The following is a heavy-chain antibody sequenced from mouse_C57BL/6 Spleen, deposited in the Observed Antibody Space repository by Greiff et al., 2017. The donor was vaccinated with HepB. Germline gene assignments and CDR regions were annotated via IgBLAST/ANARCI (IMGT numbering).Heavy chain of an antibody. J-gene: IGHJ2*01. CDR2: IDPNSGGT. CDR1: GYTFTSYW. Sequence: QVQLQQPGAELVKPGASVKLSCKASGYTFTSYWMHWVKQRPGRGLEWIGRIDPNSGGTKYNEKFKSKATLTVDKPSSTAYMQLSSLTSEDSAVYYCARRGINSNYVYFYYWGQGTTLTVSS. V-gene: IGHV1-72*01. CDR3: ARRGINSNYVYFYY. D-gene: IGHD2-5*01.